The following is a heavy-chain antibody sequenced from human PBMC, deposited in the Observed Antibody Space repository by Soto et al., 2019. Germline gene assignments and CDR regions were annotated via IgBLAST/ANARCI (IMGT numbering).Heavy chain of an antibody. J-gene: IGHJ6*02. V-gene: IGHV3-21*01. CDR1: GFTFSSYS. CDR3: ARDWFVGATQSYYYYGMDV. Sequence: GGSLRLSCAASGFTFSSYSMNWVRQAPGKGLEWVSSISSSSSYIYYADSVKGRFTISRDNAKNSLYLQMNSLRAEDTAVYYCARDWFVGATQSYYYYGMDVWGQGTTVTVSS. CDR2: ISSSSSYI. D-gene: IGHD1-26*01.